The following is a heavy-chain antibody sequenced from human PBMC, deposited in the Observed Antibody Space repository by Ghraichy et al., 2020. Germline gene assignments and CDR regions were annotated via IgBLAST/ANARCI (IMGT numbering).Heavy chain of an antibody. CDR3: VKHGTYYYDNSGYYPDY. V-gene: IGHV3-64D*06. CDR1: GFTFSSYA. J-gene: IGHJ4*02. CDR2: ISSNGDST. D-gene: IGHD3-22*01. Sequence: GESLNISCSASGFTFSSYAMYWVRQAPGKGLESVSAISSNGDSTSYADSVKGRFTISRDNSKNTLSLQMSSLRAEDTAVYYCVKHGTYYYDNSGYYPDYWGQGTLVTVSS.